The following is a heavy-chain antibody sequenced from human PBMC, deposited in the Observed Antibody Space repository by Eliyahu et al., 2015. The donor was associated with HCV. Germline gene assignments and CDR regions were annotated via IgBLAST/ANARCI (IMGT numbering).Heavy chain of an antibody. V-gene: IGHV1-18*04. CDR2: ISAHNGQT. Sequence: QVQLVQSGAEVKKSGASVKVSCXASGYXFIGYGIXWLRQAPGQGLEWVGWISAHNGQTDFAQKVQDRVTXTIDTSTATAYLELRSLIFDDTAVYYCARDSPLASVAARPLDFWGQGTLVTVSS. CDR1: GYXFIGYG. D-gene: IGHD6-6*01. J-gene: IGHJ4*02. CDR3: ARDSPLASVAARPLDF.